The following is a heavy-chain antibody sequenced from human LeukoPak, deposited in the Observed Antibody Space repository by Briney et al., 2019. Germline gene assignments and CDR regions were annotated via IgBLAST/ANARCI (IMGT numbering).Heavy chain of an antibody. CDR1: GFTFSSYW. Sequence: GGSLRLSCAASGFTFSSYWMSWVRQAPWKGLEWVANIKQDGSEKYYVDSVKGRFTISRDNAKNSLYLQMNSLRAEDTAVYYCARDSYDSSGYSIDYWGQGTLVSVSS. J-gene: IGHJ4*02. CDR2: IKQDGSEK. V-gene: IGHV3-7*01. D-gene: IGHD3-22*01. CDR3: ARDSYDSSGYSIDY.